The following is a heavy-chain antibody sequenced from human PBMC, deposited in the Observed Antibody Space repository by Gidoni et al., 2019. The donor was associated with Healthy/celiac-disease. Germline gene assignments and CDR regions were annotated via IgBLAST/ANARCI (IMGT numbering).Heavy chain of an antibody. CDR3: ARGVKDYYDSSGYYGTFDY. V-gene: IGHV4-59*01. J-gene: IGHJ4*02. CDR2: IYYSGST. Sequence: QVQLQDSGPGLVKPAETLSLTCTVSGGSISNSYWSWIRQPPGKGLEWIGYIYYSGSTNYNPSLKSRVTISVGTSKNQFSLKLSSVTAADTAVYYCARGVKDYYDSSGYYGTFDYWGQGTLVTVSS. CDR1: GGSISNSY. D-gene: IGHD3-22*01.